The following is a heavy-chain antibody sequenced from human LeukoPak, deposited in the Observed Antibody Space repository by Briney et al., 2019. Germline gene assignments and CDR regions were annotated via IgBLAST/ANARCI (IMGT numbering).Heavy chain of an antibody. D-gene: IGHD5-18*01. V-gene: IGHV3-21*04. J-gene: IGHJ4*02. CDR3: AKDIRSGYSYGYMTFDY. CDR2: ISSSSSYI. CDR1: GFTFSSYA. Sequence: PGGSLRLSCATSGFTFSSYAMHWVRQAPGKGLEWVSSISSSSSYIYYADSVKGRFTISRDNSKNSLYLQMNSLRTEDTALYYCAKDIRSGYSYGYMTFDYWGQGTLVTVSS.